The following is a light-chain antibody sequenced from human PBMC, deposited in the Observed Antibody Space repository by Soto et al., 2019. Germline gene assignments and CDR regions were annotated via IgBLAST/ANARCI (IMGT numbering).Light chain of an antibody. J-gene: IGKJ4*01. V-gene: IGKV1-5*03. Sequence: DIQMTQSPSTLSASVGDRVTITCRASQGITWWLAWYQQKPGKAPKLLIYKASSLESGAPSRFSGSGSGTEFTLTISSLQSEDSATYYCQQYYSYPLLTFGGGTKVDIK. CDR2: KAS. CDR3: QQYYSYPLLT. CDR1: QGITWW.